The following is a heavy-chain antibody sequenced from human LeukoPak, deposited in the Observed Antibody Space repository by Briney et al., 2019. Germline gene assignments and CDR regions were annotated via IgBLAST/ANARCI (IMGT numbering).Heavy chain of an antibody. V-gene: IGHV3-7*01. CDR2: IKQDGSEK. D-gene: IGHD3-22*01. J-gene: IGHJ4*02. Sequence: GGSLRLSCAASGFTFSSYWMSWVRQAPGKGLEWVANIKQDGSEKYYVDSVKGRFTISRDNAKNSLYLQMSSLRAEDTAVYYCARVIFYYDSGVYYEFHYWGEGPLVTVS. CDR1: GFTFSSYW. CDR3: ARVIFYYDSGVYYEFHY.